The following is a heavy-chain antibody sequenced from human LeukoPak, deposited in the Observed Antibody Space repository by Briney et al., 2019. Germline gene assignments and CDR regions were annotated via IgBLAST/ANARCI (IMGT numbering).Heavy chain of an antibody. CDR1: GFIVSSNY. D-gene: IGHD1-26*01. J-gene: IGHJ4*02. CDR3: ARVLGGSYHFDY. CDR2: IYSGGST. Sequence: GGSLRLSCAASGFIVSSNYMNWVRQAPGKGLEWVSVIYSGGSTYYADSVKGRFTISRDNSKNTLYLQMNSLKAEDTAVYYCARVLGGSYHFDYWGQGTLVTVSS. V-gene: IGHV3-53*01.